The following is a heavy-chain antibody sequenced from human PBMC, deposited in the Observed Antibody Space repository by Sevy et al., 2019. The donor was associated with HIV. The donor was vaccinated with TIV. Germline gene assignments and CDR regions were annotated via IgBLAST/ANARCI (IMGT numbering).Heavy chain of an antibody. D-gene: IGHD2-2*01. CDR3: ARASRSTSGAFDL. Sequence: ASVKVSCKASGYTFTNNDINWVRQAAGQGLEWMGWMNPDRGNTGYAQKFQGRVTMTRDTAISTAYMELSSLRSEDTAVYYCARASRSTSGAFDLWGQGTMVTVSS. CDR2: MNPDRGNT. V-gene: IGHV1-8*01. CDR1: GYTFTNND. J-gene: IGHJ3*01.